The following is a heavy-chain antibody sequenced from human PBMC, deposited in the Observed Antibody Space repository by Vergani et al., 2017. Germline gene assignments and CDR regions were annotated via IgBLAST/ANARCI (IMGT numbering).Heavy chain of an antibody. CDR1: GGSFSGYY. CDR3: AKGRMKVVPAARVYYYGMDV. J-gene: IGHJ6*02. V-gene: IGHV4-34*01. Sequence: QVQLQQWGAGLLKPSETLSLTCAVYGGSFSGYYWSWIRQPPGKGLEWIGEINHSGSTNYNPSLKSRVTISVDTSKNQFSLQLSSVTAADTAVYYCAKGRMKVVPAARVYYYGMDVWGQGTTVTVSS. CDR2: INHSGST. D-gene: IGHD2-2*01.